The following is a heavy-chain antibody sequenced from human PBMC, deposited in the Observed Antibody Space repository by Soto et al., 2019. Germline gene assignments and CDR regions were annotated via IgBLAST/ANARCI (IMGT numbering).Heavy chain of an antibody. CDR1: GGSFNKQA. D-gene: IGHD6-19*01. CDR3: ALPRACRSGWTPYLIFDL. Sequence: QVQLVQSGAEVNKPGSSMKVSCKTTGGSFNKQAINWVRQAPGQGLEWMGGLIPIFHTPKYAQKFQGRVTISANEATSTAYMELSSLKSDDTAVYYCALPRACRSGWTPYLIFDLWGGGTLVTVSS. V-gene: IGHV1-69*01. J-gene: IGHJ2*01. CDR2: LIPIFHTP.